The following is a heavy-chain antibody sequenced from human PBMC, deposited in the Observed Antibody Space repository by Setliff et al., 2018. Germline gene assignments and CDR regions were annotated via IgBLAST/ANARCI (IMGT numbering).Heavy chain of an antibody. Sequence: SETLSLTCTVSGASISDYHWSWIRQPAGQGLEWVGRLHTSGSTNYNPSLKGRVTISVDTSRNQFSLNLTSVTAADTALYFCARDNPILGATDYWGQGALVTVSS. D-gene: IGHD1-26*01. CDR1: GASISDYH. CDR2: LHTSGST. CDR3: ARDNPILGATDY. J-gene: IGHJ4*02. V-gene: IGHV4-4*07.